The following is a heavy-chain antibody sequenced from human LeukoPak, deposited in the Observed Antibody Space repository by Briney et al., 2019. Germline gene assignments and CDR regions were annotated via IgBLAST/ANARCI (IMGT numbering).Heavy chain of an antibody. CDR3: ARDTGDRYFDY. Sequence: SQTLSLTCTVSGGSISSGGYYWSWIRQPPGKGLEWIGYIYHSGSTYYNPSLKSRVTISVDRSKNQFSLKLSSVTAADTAVYYCARDTGDRYFDYWGQGTLVTVSS. V-gene: IGHV4-30-2*01. D-gene: IGHD2-21*01. CDR2: IYHSGST. CDR1: GGSISSGGYY. J-gene: IGHJ4*02.